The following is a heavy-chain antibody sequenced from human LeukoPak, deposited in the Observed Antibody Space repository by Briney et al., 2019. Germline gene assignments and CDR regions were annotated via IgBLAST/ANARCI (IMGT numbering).Heavy chain of an antibody. Sequence: ASVKVSCKASGYTFTSYGISWVRQAPGQGLQWMGWINPNSGFAHYPQNFQGRLTMTRDTSISTVYMELSGLRSDDTAVYYCARGQQWLEAFDYWGLGTLVTVSS. CDR1: GYTFTSYG. D-gene: IGHD6-19*01. CDR3: ARGQQWLEAFDY. V-gene: IGHV1-2*02. CDR2: INPNSGFA. J-gene: IGHJ4*02.